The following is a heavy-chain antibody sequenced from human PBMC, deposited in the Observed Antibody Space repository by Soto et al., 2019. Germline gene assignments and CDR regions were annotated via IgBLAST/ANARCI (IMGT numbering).Heavy chain of an antibody. Sequence: ASVKVSCKASGGTFSSYTISWVRQAPGQGLEWMGRIIPILGIANYAQKFQGRVTITADKSTSTAYMELSSLRSEDTAVYYCAREGYCSGGSCYDAFDIWGQGTMVTVSS. CDR1: GGTFSSYT. J-gene: IGHJ3*02. CDR2: IIPILGIA. CDR3: AREGYCSGGSCYDAFDI. V-gene: IGHV1-69*04. D-gene: IGHD2-15*01.